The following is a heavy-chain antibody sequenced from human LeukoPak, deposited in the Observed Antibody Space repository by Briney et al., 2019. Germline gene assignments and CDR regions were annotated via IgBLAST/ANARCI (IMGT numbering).Heavy chain of an antibody. Sequence: GGSPRLSCAASGFTFNNVWMNWGRQAPGKGLQWVSYISSSSSTIYYADSVKGRFTISRDNAKNSLYLQMNSLRAEDMAVYYCARSQDFDYWGQGTLVTVSS. V-gene: IGHV3-48*01. CDR1: GFTFNNVW. CDR3: ARSQDFDY. CDR2: ISSSSSTI. J-gene: IGHJ4*02.